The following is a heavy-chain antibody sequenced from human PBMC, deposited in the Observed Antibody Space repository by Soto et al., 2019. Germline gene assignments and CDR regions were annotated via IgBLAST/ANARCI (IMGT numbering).Heavy chain of an antibody. D-gene: IGHD2-2*01. CDR3: ARFKDVVPAASFDY. CDR1: GGSISSDYYY. Sequence: SETLSLTCTVSGGSISSDYYYWSWIRQPPGKGLEWIGYIYYTGSSYYNPSLKSRVTMSVDTSKNQFSLKLSSVTAADTAVYYCARFKDVVPAASFDYWGQGTLVTVSS. V-gene: IGHV4-30-4*01. CDR2: IYYTGSS. J-gene: IGHJ4*02.